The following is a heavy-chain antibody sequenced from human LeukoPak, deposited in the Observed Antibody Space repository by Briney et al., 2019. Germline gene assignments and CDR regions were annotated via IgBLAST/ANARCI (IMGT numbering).Heavy chain of an antibody. J-gene: IGHJ6*03. D-gene: IGHD2-15*01. CDR3: AKGDGGSYYYYMDV. Sequence: GGSLRLSCAASGFTFSSYEMNWVRQAPGKGLEWVSGISWNSGSIGYADSVKGRFTISRDNAKNSLYLQMNSLRAEDTALYYCAKGDGGSYYYYMDVWGKGTTVTISS. CDR1: GFTFSSYE. V-gene: IGHV3-9*01. CDR2: ISWNSGSI.